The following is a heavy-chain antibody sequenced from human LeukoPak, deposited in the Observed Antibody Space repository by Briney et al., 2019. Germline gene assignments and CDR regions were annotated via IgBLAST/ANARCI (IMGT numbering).Heavy chain of an antibody. J-gene: IGHJ4*02. CDR1: GGSISSGDYY. D-gene: IGHD1-26*01. V-gene: IGHV4-30-4*08. Sequence: PSQTLSLTCTVSGGSISSGDYYWSWIRQPPGKGLEWIGYIYYSGSTYYNPSLKSRVTISVDTSKNQFSLKLSSVTAADTAVYYCARDAGDGSYHPYFDYWGQGTLVTVSS. CDR3: ARDAGDGSYHPYFDY. CDR2: IYYSGST.